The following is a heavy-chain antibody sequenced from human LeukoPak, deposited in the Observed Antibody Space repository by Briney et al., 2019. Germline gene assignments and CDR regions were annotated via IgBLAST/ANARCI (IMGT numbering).Heavy chain of an antibody. CDR1: GFTVSSNY. Sequence: PGGSLRLSCAASGFTVSSNYMNWVRQAPGKGLEWVSHISSRGSTIYYADSVKGRFTISRDNAKNSLYLQMTSLRDEDTAVYYCARDSSGWKYYFDYWGQGTLVTVSS. D-gene: IGHD6-19*01. V-gene: IGHV3-48*02. CDR2: ISSRGSTI. CDR3: ARDSSGWKYYFDY. J-gene: IGHJ4*02.